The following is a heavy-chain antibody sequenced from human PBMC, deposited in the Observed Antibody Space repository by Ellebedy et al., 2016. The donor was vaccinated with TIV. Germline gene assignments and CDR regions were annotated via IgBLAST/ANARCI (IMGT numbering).Heavy chain of an antibody. V-gene: IGHV1-2*02. D-gene: IGHD4/OR15-4a*01. CDR3: ARVLRGTSGMDV. CDR2: IDPDSGGT. J-gene: IGHJ6*02. Sequence: ASVKVSCKASGYTFTGYYMHWVRQAPGQGLEWMGWIDPDSGGTYYEQKFQGRVTMTRDKSISTAYMELSRLRSDDTAVYYCARVLRGTSGMDVWGQGTTVTVS. CDR1: GYTFTGYY.